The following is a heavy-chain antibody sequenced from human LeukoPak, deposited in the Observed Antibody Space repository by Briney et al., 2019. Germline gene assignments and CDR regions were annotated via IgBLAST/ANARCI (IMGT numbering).Heavy chain of an antibody. J-gene: IGHJ4*02. Sequence: GGSLRLSCAASGFTFSSYAMSWVRQAPGKGLEWVSAISGSGGSTYYADSVKGRFTISRDNSKNTLYLQMNSLRAEDTAVYYCAKDHFHDILTGYYSAPDYWGQGTLVTVSS. CDR3: AKDHFHDILTGYYSAPDY. CDR2: ISGSGGST. CDR1: GFTFSSYA. V-gene: IGHV3-23*01. D-gene: IGHD3-9*01.